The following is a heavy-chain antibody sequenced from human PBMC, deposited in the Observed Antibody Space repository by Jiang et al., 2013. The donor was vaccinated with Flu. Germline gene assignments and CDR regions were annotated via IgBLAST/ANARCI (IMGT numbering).Heavy chain of an antibody. J-gene: IGHJ4*02. D-gene: IGHD5-12*01. V-gene: IGHV4-34*01. CDR3: ARGRGIVATRVIAILYFDY. CDR1: GGSFSGYY. CDR2: INHSGST. Sequence: TCAVYGGSFSGYYWSWIRQPPGKGLEWIGEINHSGSTNYNPSLKSRVTISVDTSKNQFSLKLSSVTAADTAVYYCARGRGIVATRVIAILYFDYWGQGTLVTVSS.